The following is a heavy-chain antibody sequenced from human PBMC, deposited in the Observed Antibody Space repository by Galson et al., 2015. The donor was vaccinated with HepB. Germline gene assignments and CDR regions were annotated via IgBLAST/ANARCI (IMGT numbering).Heavy chain of an antibody. J-gene: IGHJ6*02. Sequence: SLRLSCAASGFTFSSYAMSWVRQAPGKGLEWVSAISGSGGSTYYADSVKGRFTISRDNSKNTLYLQMNSLRAEDTAVYYCAKANYGDYSIYYYYGMDVWGQGTTVTVSS. CDR1: GFTFSSYA. D-gene: IGHD4-17*01. CDR3: AKANYGDYSIYYYYGMDV. CDR2: ISGSGGST. V-gene: IGHV3-23*01.